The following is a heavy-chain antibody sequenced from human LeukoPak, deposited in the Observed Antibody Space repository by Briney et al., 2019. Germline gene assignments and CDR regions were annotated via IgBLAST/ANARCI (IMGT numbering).Heavy chain of an antibody. V-gene: IGHV3-11*04. J-gene: IGHJ4*02. CDR2: ISSSGNSI. D-gene: IGHD4-23*01. CDR3: ARDPDDYGGNRGVNDDY. CDR1: GFTFGDYY. Sequence: GGSLRLSCAASGFTFGDYYMSWIRQAPGKGLEWVSYISSSGNSISYADSVKGRFTISRDNAKNSLYLQMNSLRAEDTAVYYCARDPDDYGGNRGVNDDYWGQGTLVTVSS.